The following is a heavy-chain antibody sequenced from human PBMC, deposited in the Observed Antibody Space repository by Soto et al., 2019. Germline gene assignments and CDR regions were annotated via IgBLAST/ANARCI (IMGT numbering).Heavy chain of an antibody. CDR3: AKDVDIVVVPAAPNDAFDI. J-gene: IGHJ3*02. CDR2: ISGSGGST. D-gene: IGHD2-2*01. V-gene: IGHV3-23*01. Sequence: LRLSCAASGFTFSSYAMSWVRQAPGKGLEWVSAISGSGGSTYYADSVKGRFTISRDNSKNTLYLQMNSLRAEDTAVYYCAKDVDIVVVPAAPNDAFDIWGQGTMVTVSS. CDR1: GFTFSSYA.